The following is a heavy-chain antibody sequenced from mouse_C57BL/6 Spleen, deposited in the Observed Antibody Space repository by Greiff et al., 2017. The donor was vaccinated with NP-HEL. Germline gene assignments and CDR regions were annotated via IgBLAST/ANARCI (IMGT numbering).Heavy chain of an antibody. V-gene: IGHV1-19*01. Sequence: VQLQQSGPVLVKPGASVKMSCKASGYTFTDYYMNWVKQSHGKSLEWIGVINPYNGGTSYNQKFKGKATLTVDKSSSTAYMELNSLTSEDSAVYYCARGGYYKDYWGQGTTLTVSS. CDR2: INPYNGGT. CDR1: GYTFTDYY. D-gene: IGHD2-3*01. J-gene: IGHJ2*01. CDR3: ARGGYYKDY.